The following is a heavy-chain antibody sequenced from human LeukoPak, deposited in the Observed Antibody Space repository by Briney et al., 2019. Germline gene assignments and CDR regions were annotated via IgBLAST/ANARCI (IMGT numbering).Heavy chain of an antibody. CDR1: GGTSSSYT. V-gene: IGHV1-69*02. CDR2: IIPILGIA. D-gene: IGHD3-22*01. J-gene: IGHJ4*01. Sequence: ASVKVSCKASGGTSSSYTISWVRQAPGQGLEWMGRIIPILGIANYAQKFQGRVTITADKSTSTAYMELSSLRSEDTAVYYCARPYYYDSRGYQDYWGQGTLVTVSS. CDR3: ARPYYYDSRGYQDY.